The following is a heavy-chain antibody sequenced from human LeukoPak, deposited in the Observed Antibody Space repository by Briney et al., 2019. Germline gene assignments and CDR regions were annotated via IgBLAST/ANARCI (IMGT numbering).Heavy chain of an antibody. Sequence: PSETLSLTCIVSGVSINSYYWSWIRQPPGKGLEWIGYIYYSGTTNYNPSLKSRVTISVDTSKSQFSLKLSSVTAADTAVYYCARGYSYGLWYFDYWGQGTLVTVSS. CDR1: GVSINSYY. V-gene: IGHV4-59*12. D-gene: IGHD5-18*01. J-gene: IGHJ4*02. CDR2: IYYSGTT. CDR3: ARGYSYGLWYFDY.